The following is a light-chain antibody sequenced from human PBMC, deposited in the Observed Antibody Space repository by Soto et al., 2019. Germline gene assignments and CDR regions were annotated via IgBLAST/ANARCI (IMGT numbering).Light chain of an antibody. J-gene: IGKJ2*01. CDR1: QSVSSSY. Sequence: EIVLTQSPGTLSLSPGERATLSCRASQSVSSSYLAWYQQKPGQAPRLLIYGASNRATGIPDRFSASGSATDFTLTTSRLEPDDFAVYYCQQYGSSPPYTFGQGTKLEIK. V-gene: IGKV3-20*01. CDR2: GAS. CDR3: QQYGSSPPYT.